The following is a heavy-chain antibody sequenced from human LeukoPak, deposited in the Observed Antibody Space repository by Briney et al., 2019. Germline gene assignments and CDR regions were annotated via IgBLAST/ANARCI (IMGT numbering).Heavy chain of an antibody. V-gene: IGHV4-31*03. D-gene: IGHD3-10*01. CDR2: IYYSGST. J-gene: IGHJ4*02. CDR3: ARAHGGLLWFGEGGWYFDY. CDR1: SGSISSGGYY. Sequence: SETLSLTCTVSSGSISSGGYYWSWIRPHSGKGLEWIGYIYYSGSTYYNPSLKSRVTISVDTSKNQFSLKLSSVTAADTAVYYCARAHGGLLWFGEGGWYFDYWGQGTLVTVSS.